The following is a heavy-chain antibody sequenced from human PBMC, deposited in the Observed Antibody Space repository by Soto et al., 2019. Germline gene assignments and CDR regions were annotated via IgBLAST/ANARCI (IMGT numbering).Heavy chain of an antibody. J-gene: IGHJ4*02. V-gene: IGHV1-2*04. CDR3: ARGITKIPGLSADY. CDR1: GYTFTGYY. D-gene: IGHD3-22*01. Sequence: QVQLVQSGAEVKKPGASVKVSCKASGYTFTGYYMHWVRQAPGQGLEWMGWLNPNSGGTNYAQKFQGWVTMTRDTSFSTAYTELSRLRSDDTAVYYCARGITKIPGLSADYWGQGTLVTVSS. CDR2: LNPNSGGT.